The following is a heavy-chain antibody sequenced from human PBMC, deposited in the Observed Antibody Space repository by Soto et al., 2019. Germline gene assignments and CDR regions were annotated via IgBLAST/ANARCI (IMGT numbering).Heavy chain of an antibody. CDR1: GGTFSSYA. CDR2: IIPIFGTA. J-gene: IGHJ4*02. CDR3: ARLRKDCGGDCPYYFDY. D-gene: IGHD2-21*02. V-gene: IGHV1-69*01. Sequence: QVQLVQSGAEVKKPGSSVKVSCKASGGTFSSYAISWVRQAPGQGLEWMGGIIPIFGTANYAQKFQGRVTITADESTSTAYMELSSVRSEDTAVYYCARLRKDCGGDCPYYFDYWGQGTLVTVSS.